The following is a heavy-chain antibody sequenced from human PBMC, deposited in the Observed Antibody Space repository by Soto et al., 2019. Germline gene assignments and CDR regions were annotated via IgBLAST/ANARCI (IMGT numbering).Heavy chain of an antibody. CDR3: ARDYYGMDV. CDR2: TYQSGSA. CDR1: GGSISSGGYS. V-gene: IGHV4-30-2*06. J-gene: IGHJ6*02. Sequence: PSETLSLTCTVSGGSISSGGYSWTWVRQSPGKGLEWIGCTYQSGSAYYNPSLKSRVTISVDRSKNQFPLNLTSVTAADTAVYYCARDYYGMDVWGQGTTVTVSS.